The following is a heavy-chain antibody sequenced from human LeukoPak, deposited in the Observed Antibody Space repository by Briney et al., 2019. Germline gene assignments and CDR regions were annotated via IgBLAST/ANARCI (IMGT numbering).Heavy chain of an antibody. CDR3: ARDRGYYGSGSHPSWFDP. CDR1: GYTFTTSG. Sequence: ASVKVSCKASGYTFTTSGISWVRQAPGHGLEWMGWISAYNGNTNYAQKLQGRVTMTTDTSTSTADMELRSLRSDDTAVYYCARDRGYYGSGSHPSWFDPWGQGTLVTVSS. V-gene: IGHV1-18*04. D-gene: IGHD3-10*01. J-gene: IGHJ5*02. CDR2: ISAYNGNT.